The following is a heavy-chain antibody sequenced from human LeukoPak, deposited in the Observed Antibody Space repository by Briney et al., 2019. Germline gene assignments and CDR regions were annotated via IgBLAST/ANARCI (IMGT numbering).Heavy chain of an antibody. J-gene: IGHJ4*02. Sequence: GGSLRLSCAASGFTFSTYSMNWVRQAPGKGLEWVSYISSASGSIYYADSVKGRFTISRDNAKNSLFLQMNSLRAEDTAVYYCARLPAYCSSTSCYYDYWGQGTLVTVAS. CDR2: ISSASGSI. CDR1: GFTFSTYS. CDR3: ARLPAYCSSTSCYYDY. D-gene: IGHD2-2*01. V-gene: IGHV3-48*04.